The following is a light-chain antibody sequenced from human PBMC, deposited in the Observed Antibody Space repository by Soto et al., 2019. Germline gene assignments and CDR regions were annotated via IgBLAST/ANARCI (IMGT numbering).Light chain of an antibody. Sequence: EIVLTQSPGTLSLSPGESGTLSCRAGQTLSSSSLAWYQQKPGQAPRLLIYGASNRASGIPDRFSGGGSGTDFTLTISRLEPEDFAVYYCHQYGSSPLTFGGATQVEI. CDR3: HQYGSSPLT. V-gene: IGKV3-20*01. CDR2: GAS. J-gene: IGKJ4*01. CDR1: QTLSSSS.